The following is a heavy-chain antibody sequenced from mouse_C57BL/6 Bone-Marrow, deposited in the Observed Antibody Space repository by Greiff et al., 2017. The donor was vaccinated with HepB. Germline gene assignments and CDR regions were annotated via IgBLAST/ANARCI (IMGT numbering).Heavy chain of an antibody. Sequence: VKLVESGPGLVAPSQSLSITCTVSGFSLTSYAISWVRQPPGKGLEWLGVIWTGGGTNYNSALKSRLSISKDNSKSQVFLKMNSLQTDDTARYYCAGDSSGSLRFAYWGQGTLVTVSA. J-gene: IGHJ3*01. CDR2: IWTGGGT. V-gene: IGHV2-9-1*01. D-gene: IGHD3-2*02. CDR1: GFSLTSYA. CDR3: AGDSSGSLRFAY.